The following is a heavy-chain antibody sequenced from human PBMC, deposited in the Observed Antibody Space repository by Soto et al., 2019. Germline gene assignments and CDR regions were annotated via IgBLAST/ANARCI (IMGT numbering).Heavy chain of an antibody. CDR3: ARTVTEYMVATLGWFDP. CDR1: GYTFTTYG. CDR2: ISAYNGNT. J-gene: IGHJ5*02. Sequence: QVQLVQSGAEVKKPGASVKVSCKASGYTFTTYGISWVRQAPGQGLEWMGWISAYNGNTNYAKKLQGRVTMTTDTSTSTAYMELRSLRSDDTAVYYCARTVTEYMVATLGWFDPWGQGTLVTVSS. V-gene: IGHV1-18*01. D-gene: IGHD5-12*01.